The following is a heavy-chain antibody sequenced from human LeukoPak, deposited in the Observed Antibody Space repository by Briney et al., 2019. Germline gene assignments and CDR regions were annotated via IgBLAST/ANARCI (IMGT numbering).Heavy chain of an antibody. CDR2: IYPGDSDT. Sequence: GESLKISCKGSGYSFTSYWIGWVRQMPGKGLEWMGIIYPGDSDTRYRPSFQGQVTISADKSISTAYLQWSSLKASDTAMYYCASIRSIDGNWFDPWGQGTLVTVSS. V-gene: IGHV5-51*01. D-gene: IGHD6-6*01. CDR3: ASIRSIDGNWFDP. CDR1: GYSFTSYW. J-gene: IGHJ5*02.